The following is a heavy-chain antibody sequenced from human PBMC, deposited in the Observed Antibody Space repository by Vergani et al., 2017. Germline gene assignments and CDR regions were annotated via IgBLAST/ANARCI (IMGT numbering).Heavy chain of an antibody. CDR1: GGTFSSYA. V-gene: IGHV1-69*01. CDR3: ARSSSSSRYYYYYIDV. J-gene: IGHJ6*03. CDR2: IIPIFGTA. D-gene: IGHD6-6*01. Sequence: VQLVQSGAEVKTPGESLTISCKGSGGTFSSYAISWVRQAPGQGLEWMGGIIPIFGTANYAQKFQGRVTITADESTSTAYMELSSLRSEDTAVYYCARSSSSSRYYYYYIDVWGKGTTVTVSS.